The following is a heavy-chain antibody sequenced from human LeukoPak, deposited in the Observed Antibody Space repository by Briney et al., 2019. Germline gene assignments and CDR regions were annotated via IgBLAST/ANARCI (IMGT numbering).Heavy chain of an antibody. CDR1: GYSISSGYY. J-gene: IGHJ4*01. Sequence: PSETLSLTCTVSGYSISSGYYWGWIRQPPGKGLEWIGSIYHSGSTYYNPSLKSRVTISVDTSKNQFSLKLSSVTAADTSTYYCARLAYCSGGTCFPFLYYFDYWGHGTLVTVSP. V-gene: IGHV4-38-2*02. CDR3: ARLAYCSGGTCFPFLYYFDY. D-gene: IGHD2-15*01. CDR2: IYHSGST.